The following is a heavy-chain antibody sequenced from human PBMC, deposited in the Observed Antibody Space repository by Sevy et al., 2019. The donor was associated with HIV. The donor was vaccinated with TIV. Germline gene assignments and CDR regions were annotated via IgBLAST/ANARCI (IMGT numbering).Heavy chain of an antibody. CDR3: ATSPDYYDSSRDAFDI. CDR2: YDPEDGET. V-gene: IGHV1-24*01. D-gene: IGHD3-22*01. CDR1: GYSVSDLS. Sequence: ASVKVSCKVSGYSVSDLSIHWVRQAPGKGLEWMGGYDPEDGETTYEQKFQGRVTMTEDTSTDTAYMELSSLRSEDTAVYYCATSPDYYDSSRDAFDIWGQGTMVTVSS. J-gene: IGHJ3*02.